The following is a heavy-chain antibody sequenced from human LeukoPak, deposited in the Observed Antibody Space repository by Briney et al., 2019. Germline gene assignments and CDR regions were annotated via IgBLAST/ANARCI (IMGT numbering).Heavy chain of an antibody. CDR3: ARLRGNYFPDY. D-gene: IGHD4-11*01. Sequence: SETLSLTSTVSGGSISGYYWSWIRQPPGKGLEWIGYIYYSGSTNYNPSLKSRITISVDTSKNQFSLRLSSVTAADTAVYYCARLRGNYFPDYWGQGTLVTVSS. CDR2: IYYSGST. V-gene: IGHV4-59*01. CDR1: GGSISGYY. J-gene: IGHJ4*02.